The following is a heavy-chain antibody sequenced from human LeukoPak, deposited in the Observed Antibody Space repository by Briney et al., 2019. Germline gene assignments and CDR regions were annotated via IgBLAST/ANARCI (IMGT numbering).Heavy chain of an antibody. V-gene: IGHV3-21*01. Sequence: GGSLRLSCAASGFTFSSYSMNWVRQAPGKGLEWVSSISSSSSYIYYADSVKGRFTISRDNAKNSLYLQMNSLRAEDTAVYYCARGYCSGGSCLRSGGSYNLFDPWGQGTLVTVSS. CDR2: ISSSSSYI. D-gene: IGHD2-15*01. CDR3: ARGYCSGGSCLRSGGSYNLFDP. CDR1: GFTFSSYS. J-gene: IGHJ5*02.